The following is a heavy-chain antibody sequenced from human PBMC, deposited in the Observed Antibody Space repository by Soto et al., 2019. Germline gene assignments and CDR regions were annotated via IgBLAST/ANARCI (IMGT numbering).Heavy chain of an antibody. CDR1: GFNFKNYG. D-gene: IGHD2-2*01. CDR3: AKSPAAATLNWFDP. J-gene: IGHJ5*02. CDR2: ISGSGDST. Sequence: GGSLRLSCAASGFNFKNYGVNWVRQAPGKGLEWVAGISGSGDSTYYGDSVKGRFTISRDNSLHTVYLQMDGLRADDTAIYYCAKSPAAATLNWFDPWGQGSLVTVS. V-gene: IGHV3-23*01.